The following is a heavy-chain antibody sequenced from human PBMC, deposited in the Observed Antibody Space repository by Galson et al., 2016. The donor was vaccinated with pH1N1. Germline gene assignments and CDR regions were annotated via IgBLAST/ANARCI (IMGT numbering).Heavy chain of an antibody. CDR1: GSSFTRYW. D-gene: IGHD4-17*01. J-gene: IGHJ3*02. V-gene: IGHV5-51*03. Sequence: QSGAEVKKPGESLKISCKASGSSFTRYWIAWVRQVPGKGLEWVGVVNPGGSTIRYSPPFQGQVTISSDKSINTAYLQWISLRASDTATYYCARQYDFGDYRGNAFDIWGQGTVVLVSS. CDR2: VNPGGSTI. CDR3: ARQYDFGDYRGNAFDI.